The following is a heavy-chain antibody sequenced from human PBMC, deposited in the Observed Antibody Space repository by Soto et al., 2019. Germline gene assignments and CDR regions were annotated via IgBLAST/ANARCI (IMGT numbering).Heavy chain of an antibody. Sequence: QPGGSLRLSCAASGFTFSSYGMHWVRQAPGKGLEWVAVISYDGSNKYYADSVKGRFTISRDNSKNTLYLHMNSLRAEDTAVYYCANGYCSSTSCYGSALYYGMDVWGQGTTVTVSS. D-gene: IGHD2-2*03. CDR1: GFTFSSYG. V-gene: IGHV3-30*18. J-gene: IGHJ6*02. CDR2: ISYDGSNK. CDR3: ANGYCSSTSCYGSALYYGMDV.